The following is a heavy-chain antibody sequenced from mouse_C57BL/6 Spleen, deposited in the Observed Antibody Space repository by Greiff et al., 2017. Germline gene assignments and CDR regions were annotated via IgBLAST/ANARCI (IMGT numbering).Heavy chain of an antibody. CDR2: INPNNGGT. CDR1: GYTFTDYY. J-gene: IGHJ2*01. V-gene: IGHV1-26*01. CDR3: ARRVTTVVSPFFDY. Sequence: EVQLQQSGPELVKPGASVKISCKASGYTFTDYYMNWVKQSHGKSLEWIGDINPNNGGTSYNQKFKGKATLTVDKSSSTAYMELRSLTSEDSAVYYCARRVTTVVSPFFDYWGQGTTLTVSS. D-gene: IGHD1-1*01.